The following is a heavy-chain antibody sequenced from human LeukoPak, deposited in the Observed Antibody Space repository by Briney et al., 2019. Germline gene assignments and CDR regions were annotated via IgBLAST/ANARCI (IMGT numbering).Heavy chain of an antibody. V-gene: IGHV3-74*01. CDR2: ISVDGRST. CDR3: AMAPPNYYGMDV. D-gene: IGHD2-8*01. Sequence: GESLRLSCVASGFTFSSYWMHWVRQPPGKGLLWVSRISVDGRSTTYADPVKGRFTISRDNAKNTLYLQMNSLRAEDTAVYYCAMAPPNYYGMDVWGQGTTVTVSS. J-gene: IGHJ6*02. CDR1: GFTFSSYW.